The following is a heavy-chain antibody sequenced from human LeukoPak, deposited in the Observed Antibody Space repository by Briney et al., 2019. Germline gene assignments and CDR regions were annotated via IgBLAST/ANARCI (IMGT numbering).Heavy chain of an antibody. CDR3: ARVRSSWYGYYYYGMDV. V-gene: IGHV1-8*01. D-gene: IGHD6-13*01. J-gene: IGHJ6*02. Sequence: ASVKASCKASGYTFTSYDINWVRQATGQGLEWMGWMNPNSGNTGYAQKFQGRVTMTRNTSISTAYMELSSLRSEDTAVYYCARVRSSWYGYYYYGMDVWGQGTTVTVSS. CDR1: GYTFTSYD. CDR2: MNPNSGNT.